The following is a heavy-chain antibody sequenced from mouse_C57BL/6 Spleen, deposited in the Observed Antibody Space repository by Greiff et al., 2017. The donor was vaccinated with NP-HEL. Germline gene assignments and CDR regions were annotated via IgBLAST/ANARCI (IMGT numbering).Heavy chain of an antibody. Sequence: QVQLQQSGAELVRPGASVTLSCKASGYTFTDYEMHWVKQTPVHGLEWIGAIDPETGGTAYNQKFKGKAILTADKSSSTAYMELRSLTSEDSAVYYCTRGDSSGLFAYWGQGTLVTVSA. CDR3: TRGDSSGLFAY. D-gene: IGHD3-2*02. V-gene: IGHV1-15*01. CDR2: IDPETGGT. J-gene: IGHJ3*01. CDR1: GYTFTDYE.